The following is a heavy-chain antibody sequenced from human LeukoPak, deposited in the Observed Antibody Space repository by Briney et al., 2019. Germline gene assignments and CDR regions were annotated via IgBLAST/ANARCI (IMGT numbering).Heavy chain of an antibody. D-gene: IGHD2-15*01. J-gene: IGHJ1*01. CDR1: GGSFSGYY. Sequence: SETLSLTCAVHGGSFSGYYWSWIRQPPGKGLEWIGEINHSGSTNYNPSLKSRVTISVDTSKNQFSLKLSSVTAADTAVYYCARGRCSGGSCYKGHFQHWGQGTLVTVSS. CDR3: ARGRCSGGSCYKGHFQH. V-gene: IGHV4-34*01. CDR2: INHSGST.